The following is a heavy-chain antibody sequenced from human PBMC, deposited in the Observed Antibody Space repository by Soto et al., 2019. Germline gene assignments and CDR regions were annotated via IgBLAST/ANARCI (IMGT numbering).Heavy chain of an antibody. D-gene: IGHD4-4*01. CDR1: GGSISSSSYY. V-gene: IGHV4-39*01. CDR2: IYYSGST. Sequence: PSETLSLTCTVSGGSISSSSYYWGWIRQPPGKGLEWIGSIYYSGSTYYNPSLKSRVTISVDTSKNQFSLKLSSVTAADTAVYYCASGSNDYYYYYGMDVWGQGTTVT. J-gene: IGHJ6*02. CDR3: ASGSNDYYYYYGMDV.